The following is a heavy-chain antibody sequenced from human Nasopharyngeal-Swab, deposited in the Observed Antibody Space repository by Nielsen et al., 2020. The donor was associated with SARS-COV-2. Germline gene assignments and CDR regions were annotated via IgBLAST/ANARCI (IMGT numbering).Heavy chain of an antibody. D-gene: IGHD6-13*01. CDR3: AREETLLHSSSWRGYYFDY. V-gene: IGHV6-1*01. J-gene: IGHJ4*02. CDR1: GDSVSSNSAA. CDR2: TYYRSKWYI. Sequence: SQTLSLTCAISGDSVSSNSAAWNWLRQSPSRGLEWLGRTYYRSKWYIDYAVSVKSRIIINPDTSKNQFSLQVNSVTPEDTAVYYCAREETLLHSSSWRGYYFDYWGQGTLVTVSS.